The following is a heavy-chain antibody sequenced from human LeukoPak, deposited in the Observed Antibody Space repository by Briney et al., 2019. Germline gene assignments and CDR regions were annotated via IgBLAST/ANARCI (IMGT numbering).Heavy chain of an antibody. CDR2: ISYDGSYK. J-gene: IGHJ4*02. CDR1: GFTFSSYG. Sequence: GGSLRLSCAASGFTFSSYGMHWVRQAPGKGLEWVAVISYDGSYKYYADSVKGRFTISRDNSKNTLDLQMNSLRAEDTAVYYCAKDGSAWYLDYWGQGTLVTVSS. V-gene: IGHV3-30*18. D-gene: IGHD6-19*01. CDR3: AKDGSAWYLDY.